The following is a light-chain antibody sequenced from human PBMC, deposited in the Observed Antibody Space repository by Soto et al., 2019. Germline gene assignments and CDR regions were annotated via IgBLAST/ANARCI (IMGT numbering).Light chain of an antibody. J-gene: IGKJ2*01. V-gene: IGKV3-20*01. Sequence: EIVLTQSPGTLSLSPGERATLSCRASQIVSSDHLAWYQQKPGQPPRLLIYGASNRPIGIPDRFSGSGSGTDFTLTISRLEPEDFAVYYCQQYGSSPPYTFGQGTKLEIK. CDR2: GAS. CDR1: QIVSSDH. CDR3: QQYGSSPPYT.